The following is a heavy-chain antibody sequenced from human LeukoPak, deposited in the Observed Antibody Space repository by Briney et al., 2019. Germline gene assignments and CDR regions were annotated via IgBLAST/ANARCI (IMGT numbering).Heavy chain of an antibody. V-gene: IGHV3-9*01. Sequence: GRSLRLSCAASGFTFDDYAMHWVRQAPGKGLEWVSGISWNSGSIGYADSVKGRFTISRDNAKNSLYLQMNSLRAEDTAWYYCAKGLGDYWGQGTLVTVSS. CDR1: GFTFDDYA. J-gene: IGHJ4*02. CDR3: AKGLGDY. CDR2: ISWNSGSI.